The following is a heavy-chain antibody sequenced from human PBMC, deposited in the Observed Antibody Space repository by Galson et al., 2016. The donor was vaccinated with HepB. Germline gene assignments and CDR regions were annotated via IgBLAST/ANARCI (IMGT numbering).Heavy chain of an antibody. D-gene: IGHD3-10*01. CDR1: GFTFSSYG. Sequence: SLRLSCAASGFTFSSYGMHWVRQTPGKGLEWVAVIWHDGSRKYYGDSVKGRFSVSRDTPKNTVYLQMDSLRAEDTAVYYCAKSFISYGSGSYYPFDYWGQGTLVTVSS. V-gene: IGHV3-33*06. CDR3: AKSFISYGSGSYYPFDY. CDR2: IWHDGSRK. J-gene: IGHJ4*02.